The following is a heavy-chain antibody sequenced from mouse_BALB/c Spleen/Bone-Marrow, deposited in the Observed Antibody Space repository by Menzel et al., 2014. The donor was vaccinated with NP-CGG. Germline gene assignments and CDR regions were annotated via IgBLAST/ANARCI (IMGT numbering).Heavy chain of an antibody. CDR3: ARYYRYDGFAY. CDR1: GYTFTSYW. J-gene: IGHJ3*01. CDR2: INPSTGYT. D-gene: IGHD2-14*01. V-gene: IGHV1-7*01. Sequence: QVQLLQSGAELAKPGASVKMSCKASGYTFTSYWMHWVKQRPGQGLEWIGYINPSTGYTEYNQKFKDKATLTADKSSSTAYMQLNSLTSEDSAVYYCARYYRYDGFAYWGQGTLVTVSA.